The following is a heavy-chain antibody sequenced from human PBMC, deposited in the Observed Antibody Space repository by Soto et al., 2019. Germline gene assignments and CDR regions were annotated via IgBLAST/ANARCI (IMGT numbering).Heavy chain of an antibody. CDR1: GGSVSSGSYY. Sequence: QVQLQESGPGLVKPSETLSLTCTVSGGSVSSGSYYWSWIRQPPGKGLEWIGYIYYSGSTNYNPSLKSRVTISVETSKNQFSLKRSSVTAADTAVYYCARGIEGWYQGRYYYGMDVWGQGTTVTVSS. J-gene: IGHJ6*02. CDR3: ARGIEGWYQGRYYYGMDV. CDR2: IYYSGST. D-gene: IGHD6-19*01. V-gene: IGHV4-61*01.